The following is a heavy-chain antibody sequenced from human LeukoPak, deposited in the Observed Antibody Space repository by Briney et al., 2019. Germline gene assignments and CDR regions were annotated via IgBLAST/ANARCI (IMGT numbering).Heavy chain of an antibody. J-gene: IGHJ4*02. CDR1: GFTFSTYA. Sequence: PGGSLRLSCAASGFTFSTYAMSWVRQAPGKGLEWVAVISYDGSNKYYADSVKGRFTISRDNSKNTLYLQMNSLRAEDTAVYYCARDAYSSSWYSGPPDYWGQGTLVTVSS. CDR2: ISYDGSNK. D-gene: IGHD6-13*01. V-gene: IGHV3-30-3*01. CDR3: ARDAYSSSWYSGPPDY.